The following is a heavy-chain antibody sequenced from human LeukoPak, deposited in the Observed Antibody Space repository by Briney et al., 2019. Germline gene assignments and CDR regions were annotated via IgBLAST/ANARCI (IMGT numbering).Heavy chain of an antibody. D-gene: IGHD6-19*01. CDR2: ISDDGSDK. V-gene: IGHV3-30*03. Sequence: PGGSLRLSCAASGFTFSNAWMSWVRQAPGKGLEWVAVISDDGSDKFYAEFVKGRFNISRDTSKNTLYMEINSLRVEDTAVYYCARDLYSKGWFPDFWGQGTLVTVSA. J-gene: IGHJ4*02. CDR1: GFTFSNAW. CDR3: ARDLYSKGWFPDF.